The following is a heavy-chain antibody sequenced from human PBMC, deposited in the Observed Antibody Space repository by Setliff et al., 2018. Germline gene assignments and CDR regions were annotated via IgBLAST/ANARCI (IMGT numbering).Heavy chain of an antibody. D-gene: IGHD3-22*01. V-gene: IGHV1-69*01. CDR3: ARDGDNYYDSSGYYLNYAFDI. J-gene: IGHJ3*02. Sequence: KISCKGSGYSFTNYWIGWVRQAPGQGLEWMGGIIPIFGTANYAQKFQGRVTITADESTSTAYMELSSLRSEDTAVYYCARDGDNYYDSSGYYLNYAFDIWGQGTMVTVSS. CDR1: GYSFTNYW. CDR2: IIPIFGTA.